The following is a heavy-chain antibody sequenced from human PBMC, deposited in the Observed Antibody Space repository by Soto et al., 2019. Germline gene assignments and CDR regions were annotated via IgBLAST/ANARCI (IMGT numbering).Heavy chain of an antibody. CDR1: GRPVSSGGYY. CDR3: VRDRALDSSGHWFDT. D-gene: IGHD3-22*01. CDR2: IYHIGSP. V-gene: IGHV4-31*03. J-gene: IGHJ5*02. Sequence: PSETLSLTCTVSGRPVSSGGYYWTWIRQHPGRGLEWIGYIYHIGSPYYNPSLENRVTISLDTSKNQFSLNLTSVTAADTAIYYCVRDRALDSSGHWFDTWGQGTLVTSPQ.